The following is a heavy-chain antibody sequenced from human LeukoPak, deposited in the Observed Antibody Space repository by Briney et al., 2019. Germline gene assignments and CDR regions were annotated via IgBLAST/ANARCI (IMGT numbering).Heavy chain of an antibody. D-gene: IGHD3-3*01. Sequence: SETLSLTCAVYGGSFSGYYWSWIRQPPGKGLEWIGEINHSGSTNYNPSLKSRVTISVDTSKNQFSLKLSSVTAADTAVYYCARPRSQRQGYWGQGTLVTVSS. J-gene: IGHJ4*02. CDR1: GGSFSGYY. V-gene: IGHV4-34*01. CDR2: INHSGST. CDR3: ARPRSQRQGY.